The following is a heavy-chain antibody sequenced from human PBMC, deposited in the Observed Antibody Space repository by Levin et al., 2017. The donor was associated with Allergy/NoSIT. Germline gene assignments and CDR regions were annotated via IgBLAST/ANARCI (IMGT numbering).Heavy chain of an antibody. D-gene: IGHD3-9*01. J-gene: IGHJ6*02. Sequence: GGSLRLSCAASGFTFSSYSMNWVRQAPGKGLEWVSSISSSSSYIYYADSVKGRFTISRDNAKNSLYLQMNSLRAEDTAVYYCARALIRNYDILTGYYTNYYYYGMDGWGQGTTVTVSS. CDR2: ISSSSSYI. CDR1: GFTFSSYS. V-gene: IGHV3-21*01. CDR3: ARALIRNYDILTGYYTNYYYYGMDG.